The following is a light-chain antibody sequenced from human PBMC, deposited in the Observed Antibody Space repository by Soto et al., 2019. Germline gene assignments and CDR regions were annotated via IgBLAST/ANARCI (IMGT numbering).Light chain of an antibody. CDR3: CSYAGSSTYYV. CDR1: SSDVGNYNL. CDR2: EGS. J-gene: IGLJ1*01. Sequence: QSVLTQPASVSGSPGQSITISCTGTSSDVGNYNLVSWYQQHPGKAPKLMIYEGSKRPSGVSNRFSASKSGNTASLTISGLHAEDEADYYCCSYAGSSTYYVFGTGTKVTVL. V-gene: IGLV2-23*01.